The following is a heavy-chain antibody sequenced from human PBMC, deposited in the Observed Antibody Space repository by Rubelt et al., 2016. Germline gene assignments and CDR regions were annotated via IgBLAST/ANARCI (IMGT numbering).Heavy chain of an antibody. Sequence: QVVLRQWGAGLLKPSETLSLTCAVSGGSFSGYYWTWLRQAPGKELEWIAEINHSGSSNYGPSFHSRARMAAVTDNNMCSRNLISMPGPDAPVYYYATALVGSAGWFDSWDQGVRVTVSS. V-gene: IGHV4-34*01. J-gene: IGHJ5*01. CDR2: INHSGSS. CDR1: GGSFSGYY. CDR3: ATALVGSAGWFDS. D-gene: IGHD2-8*02.